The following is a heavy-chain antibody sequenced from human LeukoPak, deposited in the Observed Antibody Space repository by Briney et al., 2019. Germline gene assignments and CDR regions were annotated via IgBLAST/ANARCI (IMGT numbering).Heavy chain of an antibody. D-gene: IGHD5-18*01. CDR1: GFTFSRYW. CDR3: VRRGYSYRSPRLDY. Sequence: GGSLRLSCAASGFTFSRYWMHWVRQAPGKGLMWVSRISPDGSTTLYADSVKGRFTISRDNAKNTLYLQMNSLGAEDTAVYYCVRRGYSYRSPRLDYWGQGTLVTVSS. V-gene: IGHV3-74*03. CDR2: ISPDGSTT. J-gene: IGHJ4*02.